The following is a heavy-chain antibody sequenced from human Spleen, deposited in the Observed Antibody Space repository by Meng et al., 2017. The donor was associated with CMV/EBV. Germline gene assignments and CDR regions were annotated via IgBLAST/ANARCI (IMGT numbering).Heavy chain of an antibody. D-gene: IGHD5-18*01. CDR2: IFYSGTT. CDR3: ARGRFGVWVGYSYVYGFDY. J-gene: IGHJ4*02. CDR1: GASLSNYY. V-gene: IGHV4-59*01. Sequence: SETMSLTCTVSGASLSNYYWSWIRQPPGKGLEWIGYIFYSGTTNSNPSLKSRVTISVDMSENQFSLKLSSVTAADTAVYYCARGRFGVWVGYSYVYGFDYWGQGTLVTVSS.